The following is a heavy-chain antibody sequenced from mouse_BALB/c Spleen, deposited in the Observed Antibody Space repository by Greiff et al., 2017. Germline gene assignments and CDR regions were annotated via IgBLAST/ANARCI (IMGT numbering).Heavy chain of an antibody. Sequence: EVKLMESGGGLVKPGGSLKLSCAASGFTFSSYTMSWVRQTPEKRLEWVATISSGGSYTYYPDSVKGRFTLSRDNAKNTLYLQMSSLKSEDTAMYYCTREDGNYFAYWGQGTLVTVSA. CDR2: ISSGGSYT. D-gene: IGHD2-1*01. V-gene: IGHV5-6-4*01. CDR3: TREDGNYFAY. J-gene: IGHJ3*01. CDR1: GFTFSSYT.